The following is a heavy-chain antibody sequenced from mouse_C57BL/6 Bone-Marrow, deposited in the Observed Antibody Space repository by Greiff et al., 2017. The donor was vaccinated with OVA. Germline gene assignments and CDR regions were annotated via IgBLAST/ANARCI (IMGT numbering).Heavy chain of an antibody. CDR2: IDPATGGT. CDR1: GYTFTDYE. CDR3: TRRYGYTYYAMDY. J-gene: IGHJ4*01. V-gene: IGHV1-15*01. D-gene: IGHD2-2*01. Sequence: VQLQQSGAELVRPGASVTLSCKASGYTFTDYEMHWVKQTPVHGLEWIGAIDPATGGTAYNQKFKGKAILTADKSSSTAYMELRSLTSEDSAVYYGTRRYGYTYYAMDYWGQGTSVTVSS.